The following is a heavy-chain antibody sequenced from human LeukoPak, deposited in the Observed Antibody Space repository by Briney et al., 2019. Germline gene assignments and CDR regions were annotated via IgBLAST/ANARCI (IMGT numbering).Heavy chain of an antibody. D-gene: IGHD2-15*01. V-gene: IGHV3-23*01. CDR2: ISNNGGYT. CDR1: GFTFTISA. J-gene: IGHJ4*02. Sequence: GGSLRLSCAASGFTFTISAISSVRQAPRKGLEWVSAISNNGGYTYYADSVQGRFTISRDNSKSTLCLQMNSLRAEDTAVYYCAKQLGYCSDGSCYFPYWGQGTLVTVSS. CDR3: AKQLGYCSDGSCYFPY.